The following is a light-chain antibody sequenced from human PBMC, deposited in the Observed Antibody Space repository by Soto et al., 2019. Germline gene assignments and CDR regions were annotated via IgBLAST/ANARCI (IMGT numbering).Light chain of an antibody. J-gene: IGLJ3*02. Sequence: QSVLTQPPSVSEAPGQMVTISCSGSSSNIGNNAVNWYQQLPGKAPKLLIYYDDLLPSGVSDRFSGSKSDTSASLAISGLQSEDEADYYCAAWDDSLSGRVFGGGTKLTVL. CDR1: SSNIGNNA. CDR3: AAWDDSLSGRV. CDR2: YDD. V-gene: IGLV1-36*01.